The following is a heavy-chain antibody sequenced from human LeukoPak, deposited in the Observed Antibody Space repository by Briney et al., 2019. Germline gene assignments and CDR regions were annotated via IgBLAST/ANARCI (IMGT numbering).Heavy chain of an antibody. J-gene: IGHJ4*02. Sequence: SETLSLTCTVSGGSINSYYWNWIRQPAGKGLEWIGHIQTSGSTKYNPSLKSRVTMSIDTSKNQFSLNLYSVTAADTAVYYCATNYTAVSAFDSWGQGSLVTVSS. CDR2: IQTSGST. CDR1: GGSINSYY. D-gene: IGHD6-19*01. CDR3: ATNYTAVSAFDS. V-gene: IGHV4-4*07.